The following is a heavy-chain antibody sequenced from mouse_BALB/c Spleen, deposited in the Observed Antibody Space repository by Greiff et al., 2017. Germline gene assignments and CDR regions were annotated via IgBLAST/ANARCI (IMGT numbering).Heavy chain of an antibody. CDR3: AKETGTSVYYYAMDY. CDR2: IDPANGNT. CDR1: GFNIKDTY. J-gene: IGHJ4*01. Sequence: EVQLQQSGAELVKPGASVKLSCTASGFNIKDTYMHWVKQRPEQGLEWIGRIDPANGNTKYDPKFQGKATITADTSSNTAYLQLSSLTSEDTAVYYCAKETGTSVYYYAMDYWGQGTSVTVSS. V-gene: IGHV14-3*02. D-gene: IGHD4-1*01.